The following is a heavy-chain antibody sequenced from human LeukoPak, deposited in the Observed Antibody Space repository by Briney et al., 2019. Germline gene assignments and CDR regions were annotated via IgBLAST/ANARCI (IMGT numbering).Heavy chain of an antibody. J-gene: IGHJ6*02. CDR2: ISYDGSNK. Sequence: PGGSLRLSCAASGFTFSSYGMHWVRQAPGKGLEWVAVISYDGSNKYYADSVKGRFTISRDNSKNTLYLQMNSLRAEDTAVYYCAKDLEAYYYYGMDVWGQGTTVTGSS. CDR3: AKDLEAYYYYGMDV. V-gene: IGHV3-30*18. CDR1: GFTFSSYG.